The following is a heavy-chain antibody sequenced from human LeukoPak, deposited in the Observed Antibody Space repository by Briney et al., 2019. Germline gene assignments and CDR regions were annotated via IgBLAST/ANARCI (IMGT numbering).Heavy chain of an antibody. D-gene: IGHD5-12*01. J-gene: IGHJ4*02. Sequence: SETLSLTCTVSGGSINSSSHYWSWIRQPAGKGLEWIGRIYTSGSTNYSPSLKSRVTISVDTSKNQFSLKLSSVTAADTAVYYCARDSGYDIIDYWGQGTLVTVSS. V-gene: IGHV4-61*02. CDR1: GGSINSSSHY. CDR2: IYTSGST. CDR3: ARDSGYDIIDY.